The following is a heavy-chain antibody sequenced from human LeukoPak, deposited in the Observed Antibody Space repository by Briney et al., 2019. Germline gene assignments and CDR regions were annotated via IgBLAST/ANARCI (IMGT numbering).Heavy chain of an antibody. CDR2: IKQDGSEK. D-gene: IGHD1-26*01. J-gene: IGHJ4*02. CDR3: ARDRREVGATDY. CDR1: RFTFSSYW. V-gene: IGHV3-7*01. Sequence: GGSLRLSCAASRFTFSSYWMSWVRQAPGKGLEWVANIKQDGSEKYYVDSVKGRFTISRDNAKNSLYLQMNSLRAEDTAVYYCARDRREVGATDYWGQGTLVTVSS.